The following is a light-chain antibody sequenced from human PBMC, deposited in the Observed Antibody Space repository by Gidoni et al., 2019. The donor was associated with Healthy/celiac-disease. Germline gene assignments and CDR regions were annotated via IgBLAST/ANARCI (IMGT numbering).Light chain of an antibody. Sequence: DIVMTQSPDSLAVSLGERATLNCKSSQSILYSSHNKSNLAWYQLKPGQPPKLLIYWASTRESGVPDRFTGSGSGTDFTLTISYLQAEDVAVYYCQQYYTTPLTFGGGTKVEIK. CDR2: WAS. CDR1: QSILYSSHNKSN. CDR3: QQYYTTPLT. J-gene: IGKJ4*01. V-gene: IGKV4-1*01.